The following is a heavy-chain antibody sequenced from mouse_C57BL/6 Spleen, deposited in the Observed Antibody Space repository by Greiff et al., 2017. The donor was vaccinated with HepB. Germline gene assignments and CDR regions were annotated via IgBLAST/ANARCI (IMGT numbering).Heavy chain of an antibody. CDR2: IHPNSGST. CDR1: GYTFTSYW. CDR3: ARAGYYDEGFAY. V-gene: IGHV1-64*01. J-gene: IGHJ3*01. Sequence: QVQLQQSGAELVKPGASVKLSCKASGYTFTSYWMHWVKQRPGQGLEWIGMIHPNSGSTNYNEKFKSKATLTVDKSSSTAYMQLSSLTSEDSAVYYCARAGYYDEGFAYWGQGTLVTVSA. D-gene: IGHD2-4*01.